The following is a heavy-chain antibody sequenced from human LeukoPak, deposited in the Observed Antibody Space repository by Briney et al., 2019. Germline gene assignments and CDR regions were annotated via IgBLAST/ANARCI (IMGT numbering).Heavy chain of an antibody. D-gene: IGHD2-2*01. Sequence: GRSLRLSCAASGFTFSSYAMHWVRQAPGKGLEWVAVISYDGSNKYYADSVKGRFTISRDNSKNTLYLQMNSLRAEDTAVYYCARELVPAANYYGMDVWGQGTTVTVS. J-gene: IGHJ6*02. CDR2: ISYDGSNK. CDR1: GFTFSSYA. V-gene: IGHV3-30-3*01. CDR3: ARELVPAANYYGMDV.